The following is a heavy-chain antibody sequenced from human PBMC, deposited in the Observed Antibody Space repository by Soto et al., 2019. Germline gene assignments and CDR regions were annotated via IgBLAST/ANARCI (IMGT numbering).Heavy chain of an antibody. V-gene: IGHV1-18*04. CDR3: ASDLQRYSSSVGWVDP. CDR1: GYTFTSYV. CDR2: ISAYNGNT. D-gene: IGHD6-6*01. J-gene: IGHJ5*02. Sequence: AAVMCSFNASGYTFTSYVISWVRQAPGQVLDCIGWISAYNGNTNYAQKLQGRVTMTTDTSTSTAYMELRSLRSDDTAVYYCASDLQRYSSSVGWVDPGGQGTRVNVSS.